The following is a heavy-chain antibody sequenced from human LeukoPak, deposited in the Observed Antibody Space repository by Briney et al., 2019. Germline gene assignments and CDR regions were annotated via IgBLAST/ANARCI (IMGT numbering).Heavy chain of an antibody. D-gene: IGHD3-3*01. CDR1: GGSFSGYY. Sequence: PSETLSLTCAVYGGSFSGYYWSWIRQPPGKGLEWIGEINHSGSTNYNPSLKSRVTISVDTSKNQFSLKLSSVTAADTAVYYCARGSYDFWGGYPAPRLAQQQYDYWGQGTLVTVSS. J-gene: IGHJ4*02. V-gene: IGHV4-34*01. CDR2: INHSGST. CDR3: ARGSYDFWGGYPAPRLAQQQYDY.